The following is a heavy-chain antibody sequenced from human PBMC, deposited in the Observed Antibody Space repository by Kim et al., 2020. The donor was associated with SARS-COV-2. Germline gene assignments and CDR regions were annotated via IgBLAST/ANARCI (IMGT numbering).Heavy chain of an antibody. CDR2: MWYDGSNT. V-gene: IGHV3-33*01. D-gene: IGHD2-2*02. CDR1: GFTFSTYG. J-gene: IGHJ4*02. Sequence: GGSLRLSCAASGFTFSTYGMHWVRQAPGKGLEWVATMWYDGSNTYYPDSVKGRFTVSRDNSKNTLYLQVNNLRAEDTAVYYCARGYCGTATCYTVGTYFDFWGRGTLVTVSS. CDR3: ARGYCGTATCYTVGTYFDF.